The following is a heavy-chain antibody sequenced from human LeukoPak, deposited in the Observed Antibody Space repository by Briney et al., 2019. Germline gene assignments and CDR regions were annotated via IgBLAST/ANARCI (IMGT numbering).Heavy chain of an antibody. Sequence: GGSLRLSCAASGFTFSSYGMHWVRQAPGKGLEWVAVISYDGSNKYYADSVKGRFTISRDNSKNTLYLQMNSLRAEDTAVYYCAKDGKEQLVPYYYYGMDVWGLGTTVTVSS. J-gene: IGHJ6*02. CDR3: AKDGKEQLVPYYYYGMDV. D-gene: IGHD6-6*01. V-gene: IGHV3-30*18. CDR1: GFTFSSYG. CDR2: ISYDGSNK.